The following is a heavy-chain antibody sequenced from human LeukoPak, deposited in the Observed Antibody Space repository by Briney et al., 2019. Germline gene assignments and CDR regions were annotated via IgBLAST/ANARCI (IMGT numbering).Heavy chain of an antibody. Sequence: GGSLGLSCAASGFTVSSNYMSWVRQAPGKGLEWVSIIYSGGTIHYADSVKGRFTISRDNSKNTLYLQMNSLRAEDTAVYYCARGRRDFDYWGQGTLVTVSS. J-gene: IGHJ4*02. V-gene: IGHV3-53*01. CDR2: IYSGGTI. CDR3: ARGRRDFDY. CDR1: GFTVSSNY.